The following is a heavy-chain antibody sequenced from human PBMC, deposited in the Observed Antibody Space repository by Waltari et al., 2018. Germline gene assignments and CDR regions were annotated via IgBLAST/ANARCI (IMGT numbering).Heavy chain of an antibody. D-gene: IGHD5-12*01. J-gene: IGHJ4*02. CDR1: GFHFSGSS. V-gene: IGHV3-73*02. CDR3: TSPGVATFDY. Sequence: EVQLVESGGGLVQPGGSMKLSCAASGFHFSGSSMHWVRQASGKGVGWVGRSRSRANSYATAYAASVKGRFTISRDDSKNTAYLQMNSLKTEDTAVYYCTSPGVATFDYWGQGTLVTVSS. CDR2: SRSRANSYAT.